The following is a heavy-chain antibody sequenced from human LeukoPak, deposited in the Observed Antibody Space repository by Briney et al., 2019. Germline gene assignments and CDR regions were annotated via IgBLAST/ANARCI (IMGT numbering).Heavy chain of an antibody. CDR3: ARDRVYSSGWYGDAFDI. Sequence: QPGGSLRLSCAASGFTFSSYWMSWVRQAPGKGLEWVANIKQDGSEKYYVDSVKGRFTISRDNAKNSLYLQMNSLRAEDTAVYYCARDRVYSSGWYGDAFDIWSQGTMVTVSS. CDR2: IKQDGSEK. D-gene: IGHD6-19*01. V-gene: IGHV3-7*01. J-gene: IGHJ3*02. CDR1: GFTFSSYW.